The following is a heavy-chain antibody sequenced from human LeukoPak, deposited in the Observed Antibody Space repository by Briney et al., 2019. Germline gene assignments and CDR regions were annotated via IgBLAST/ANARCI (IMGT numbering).Heavy chain of an antibody. CDR1: GASISSASYY. D-gene: IGHD6-13*01. CDR3: ARAYSSSWYYNWFDP. V-gene: IGHV4-61*02. CDR2: IYISGTT. J-gene: IGHJ5*02. Sequence: SQTLSLTCTVSGASISSASYYWSWIRQPAGKGLEWIGRIYISGTTNYKPSLKSRVTISVDTSKNQFSLKLSSVTAADTAMYYCARAYSSSWYYNWFDPWGQGTLVTVSS.